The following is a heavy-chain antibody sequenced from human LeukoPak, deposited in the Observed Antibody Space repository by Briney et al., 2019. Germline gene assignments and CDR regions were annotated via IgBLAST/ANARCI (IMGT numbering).Heavy chain of an antibody. CDR1: GFTFNNYG. CDR2: IRYNGNNQ. Sequence: PGGSLRLSCAASGFTFNNYGMHWVRQAPGKGLEWVAFIRYNGNNQYYADSVKGRFTISRDNSKNTLNLQMNSLRAEDTAVYYCARRGDILTGSAVLDYWGQGTLVTVSS. D-gene: IGHD3-9*01. V-gene: IGHV3-30*02. CDR3: ARRGDILTGSAVLDY. J-gene: IGHJ4*02.